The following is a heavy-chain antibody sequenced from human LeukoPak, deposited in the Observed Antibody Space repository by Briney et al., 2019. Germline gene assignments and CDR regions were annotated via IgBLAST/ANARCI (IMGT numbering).Heavy chain of an antibody. D-gene: IGHD6-19*01. CDR2: ISGSGGST. CDR1: GFTFSSYA. V-gene: IGHV3-23*01. Sequence: GGSLRLSRAASGFTFSSYAMSWVRQAPGKGLEWVSAISGSGGSTYYADSVKGRFTISRDNSKNTLYLQMNSLRAEDTAVYYCAKDRGGYSSGWYDYWGQGTLVTVSS. CDR3: AKDRGGYSSGWYDY. J-gene: IGHJ4*02.